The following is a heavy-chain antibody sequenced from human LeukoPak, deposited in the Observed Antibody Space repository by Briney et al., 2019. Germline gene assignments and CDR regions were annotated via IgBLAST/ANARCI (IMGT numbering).Heavy chain of an antibody. V-gene: IGHV1-8*03. CDR1: GYTFTGYD. CDR2: MNPNSGNT. J-gene: IGHJ5*02. D-gene: IGHD2-2*01. CDR3: ARGLGYQGWFDP. Sequence: ASVKVSCKASGYTFTGYDINWVRQATGQGLEWMGWMNPNSGNTGYAQKFQGRVTVTRNTSISTAYMELSSLRSEDTAVYYCARGLGYQGWFDPWGQGTLVTVSS.